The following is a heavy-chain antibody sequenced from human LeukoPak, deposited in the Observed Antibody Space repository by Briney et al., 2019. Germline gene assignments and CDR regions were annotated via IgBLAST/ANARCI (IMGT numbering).Heavy chain of an antibody. CDR3: ARQRSYGSGSYCDY. D-gene: IGHD3-10*01. J-gene: IGHJ4*02. CDR1: GYRFTSNW. Sequence: GESLKISCKGSGYRFTSNWIAWVRQLPGKGLEWMGFIYPGDSDTRYSPSFQGQVTISADKPISTAYLQWSSLKASDTAMYYCARQRSYGSGSYCDYWGQGTLVSVSS. V-gene: IGHV5-51*01. CDR2: IYPGDSDT.